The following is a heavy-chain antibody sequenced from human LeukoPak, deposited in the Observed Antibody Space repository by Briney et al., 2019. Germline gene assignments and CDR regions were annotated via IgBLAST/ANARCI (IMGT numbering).Heavy chain of an antibody. CDR3: ARLPLWFGAWEDY. Sequence: LGESLQISCQGSGYIFTSYWISWVRQLPGKGLEWMGRIDPSDSYTNYSPSFQGHVTLSADKSISTAYLQWSSLKASDTAMYYCARLPLWFGAWEDYWGQGTLVTVSS. D-gene: IGHD3-10*01. CDR2: IDPSDSYT. CDR1: GYIFTSYW. V-gene: IGHV5-10-1*01. J-gene: IGHJ4*02.